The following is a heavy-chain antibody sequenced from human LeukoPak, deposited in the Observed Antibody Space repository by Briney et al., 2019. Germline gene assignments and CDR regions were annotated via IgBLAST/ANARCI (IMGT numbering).Heavy chain of an antibody. CDR2: ISAYNGNT. Sequence: ASVKVSCKASGYTFTNYGISWVRQAPGQGLEWMGWISAYNGNTNYAQKLQGRVTMTTDTSTSTAYMELRSLRSDDTAVYYCTRDPIVGYCSGGNCPLNAFDIWGQGTMVTVP. J-gene: IGHJ3*02. CDR3: TRDPIVGYCSGGNCPLNAFDI. V-gene: IGHV1-18*01. D-gene: IGHD2-15*01. CDR1: GYTFTNYG.